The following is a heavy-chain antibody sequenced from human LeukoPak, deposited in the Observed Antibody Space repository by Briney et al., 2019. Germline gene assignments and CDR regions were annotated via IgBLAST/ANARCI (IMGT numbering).Heavy chain of an antibody. CDR2: ISGSGTNK. D-gene: IGHD1/OR15-1a*01. CDR1: GFTLRNYD. Sequence: PGGSLRLSCAASGFTLRNYDMNWVRQAPGKGLEWVSYISGSGTNKFYADSVRGRFTISSDSATNSLYLQIISLRVEDTAVYYCAREGPGAEQDYWGQGTLVTVSS. J-gene: IGHJ4*02. CDR3: AREGPGAEQDY. V-gene: IGHV3-48*03.